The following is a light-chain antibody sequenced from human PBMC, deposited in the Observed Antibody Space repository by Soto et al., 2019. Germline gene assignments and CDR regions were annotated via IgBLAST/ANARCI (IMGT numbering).Light chain of an antibody. CDR2: AAS. CDR1: PGIIDY. CDR3: QKYDTAPQT. J-gene: IGKJ4*02. V-gene: IGKV1-27*01. Sequence: DIQMTQSPSSLSASVGDTVTITCRASPGIIDYLAWYQQRPGKAPTLLIYAASTLHTGVPSRFSGSGAGTDFTLTIRSLQPEDVATYYCQKYDTAPQTFGAGTKVEIK.